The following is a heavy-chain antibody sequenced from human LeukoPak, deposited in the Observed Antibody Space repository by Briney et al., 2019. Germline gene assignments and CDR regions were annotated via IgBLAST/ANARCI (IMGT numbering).Heavy chain of an antibody. Sequence: GGSLRLSCAASGFRFSTYSMNWVRQAPGKGLEWVSGISGSGSSTHYADSAKGRFTISRDNSKNTLYLQMNSLRAEDTAVYYCAGFGGYSYGPLRYWGQGTLVTVSS. V-gene: IGHV3-23*01. CDR2: ISGSGSST. CDR3: AGFGGYSYGPLRY. CDR1: GFRFSTYS. D-gene: IGHD5-18*01. J-gene: IGHJ4*02.